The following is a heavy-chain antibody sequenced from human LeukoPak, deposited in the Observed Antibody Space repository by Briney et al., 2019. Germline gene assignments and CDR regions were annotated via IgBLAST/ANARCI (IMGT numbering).Heavy chain of an antibody. CDR1: GGSISSSSYY. V-gene: IGHV4-39*07. J-gene: IGHJ1*01. CDR3: ARVWYYDSSGYYSPPEYFQH. CDR2: IYYSGST. D-gene: IGHD3-22*01. Sequence: SETLSLTCTVSGGSISSSSYYWGWIRQPPGKGLEWIGSIYYSGSTYYNPSLKSRVTISVDTSKNQFSLKLSSVTAADTAVYYCARVWYYDSSGYYSPPEYFQHWGQGTLVTVSS.